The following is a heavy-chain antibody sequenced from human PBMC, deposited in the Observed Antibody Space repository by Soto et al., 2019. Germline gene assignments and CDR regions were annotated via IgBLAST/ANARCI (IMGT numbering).Heavy chain of an antibody. V-gene: IGHV4-30-2*01. CDR1: GGSISSGGYS. Sequence: PSETLSLTCAVSGGSISSGGYSWSWIRQPPGKGLEWIGYIYHSGSTYYNPSLKSRVTISVDRSKNQFSLKLSSVTAADTAVYYCGKLRSVNVAAGFDSWGQGTLVTVSS. CDR2: IYHSGST. CDR3: GKLRSVNVAAGFDS. J-gene: IGHJ4*02. D-gene: IGHD6-13*01.